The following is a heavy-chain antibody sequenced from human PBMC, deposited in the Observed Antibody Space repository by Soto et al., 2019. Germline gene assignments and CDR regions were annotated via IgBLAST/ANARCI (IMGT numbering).Heavy chain of an antibody. CDR3: ARSPRSSPYFDY. D-gene: IGHD6-13*01. CDR2: IYPGDHET. CDR1: GDTFSNFW. V-gene: IGHV5-51*01. Sequence: GQSLKISCQSSGDTFSNFWIGWVRQLPGKGLEWMGIIYPGDHETRYSPSFHGQVTISADRSINTAYLQWNSLEASDTAFYFCARSPRSSPYFDYWGQGALVTVSS. J-gene: IGHJ4*02.